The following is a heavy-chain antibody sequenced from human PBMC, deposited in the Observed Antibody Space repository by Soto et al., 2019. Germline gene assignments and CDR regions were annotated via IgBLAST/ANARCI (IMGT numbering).Heavy chain of an antibody. CDR2: IFSNDEK. CDR3: ARILGRGYSYGVDY. D-gene: IGHD5-18*01. J-gene: IGHJ4*02. Sequence: QVTLKESGPVLVKPTETLTLTCTVSGFSLSNARMGVSWIRQPPGKALEWLAHIFSNDEKSYSTSLKSRLTIPKDNSKSQVVLTMTNMDPVDTATYYCARILGRGYSYGVDYWGQGTLVTVSS. V-gene: IGHV2-26*01. CDR1: GFSLSNARMG.